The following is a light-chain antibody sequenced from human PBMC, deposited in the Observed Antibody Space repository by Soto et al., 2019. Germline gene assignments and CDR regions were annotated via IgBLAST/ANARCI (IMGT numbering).Light chain of an antibody. CDR2: GAS. V-gene: IGKV3-20*01. CDR1: QSVSSYY. J-gene: IGKJ1*01. CDR3: QQSPVT. Sequence: EIVFTQSPGNLSLSPGERATLSCRASQSVSSYYLAWYQQKPGQAPRLLIYGASTRATGIPDRFSGSGSGTDFTLTITRLEPEDCALYYCQQSPVTFGQGTKVDIK.